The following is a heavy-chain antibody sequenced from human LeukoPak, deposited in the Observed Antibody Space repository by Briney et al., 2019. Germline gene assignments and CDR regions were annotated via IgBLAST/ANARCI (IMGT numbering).Heavy chain of an antibody. V-gene: IGHV4-31*03. CDR1: GGSISSGGYY. D-gene: IGHD2-21*02. CDR2: IYYSGST. J-gene: IGHJ4*02. Sequence: SETLSLTCTVSGGSISSGGYYWSWIRQHPGKGLEWIGYIYYSGSTYYNPSLKSRVTISVDTSKNQFSLKLSSVTAADTAVYYCASLRGGDPKYYFDYWGQGTLVTVSS. CDR3: ASLRGGDPKYYFDY.